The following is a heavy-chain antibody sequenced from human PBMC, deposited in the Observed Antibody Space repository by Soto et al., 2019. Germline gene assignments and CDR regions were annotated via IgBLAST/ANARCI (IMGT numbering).Heavy chain of an antibody. J-gene: IGHJ6*02. CDR3: ARDLGGRGYYYYGMDV. CDR1: GGTFSSYA. V-gene: IGHV1-69*13. Sequence: SVKVSCKASGGTFSSYAISWVRQAPGQGLEWMGGIIPISGTANYAQKFQGRVTITADESTSTAYMELSSLRSEDTAVYYCARDLGGRGYYYYGMDVCGQGTTVTVSS. D-gene: IGHD3-16*01. CDR2: IIPISGTA.